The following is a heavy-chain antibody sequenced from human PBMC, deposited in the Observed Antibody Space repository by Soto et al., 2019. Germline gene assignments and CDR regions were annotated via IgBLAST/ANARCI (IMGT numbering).Heavy chain of an antibody. Sequence: QVQLVQSGAEVKKPGASVKVSCKASGYTFSSYGISWVRQAPGQGLEWMGWISAYNGNTNYAQKHQGRVTMTTDTSTSTAYMDLRSLRSDDTAIYYCARHKGDGSGSYYGYWGQGTLVTVSS. D-gene: IGHD3-10*01. CDR2: ISAYNGNT. CDR3: ARHKGDGSGSYYGY. J-gene: IGHJ4*02. CDR1: GYTFSSYG. V-gene: IGHV1-18*01.